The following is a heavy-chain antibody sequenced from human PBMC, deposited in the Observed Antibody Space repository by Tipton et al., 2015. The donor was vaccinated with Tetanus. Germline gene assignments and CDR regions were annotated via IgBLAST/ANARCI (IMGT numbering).Heavy chain of an antibody. Sequence: LRLSCAASGFIFSSYGIHWVRQAPGKGLEWVAVSWYDGTDKYYADSVKGRFTISRDNSKNTLYLQMNSLRVEDTAVYYCAREADCSGGSCFSGDFDNWGQGTQVTVSS. CDR3: AREADCSGGSCFSGDFDN. D-gene: IGHD2-15*01. V-gene: IGHV3-33*01. CDR1: GFIFSSYG. J-gene: IGHJ4*02. CDR2: SWYDGTDK.